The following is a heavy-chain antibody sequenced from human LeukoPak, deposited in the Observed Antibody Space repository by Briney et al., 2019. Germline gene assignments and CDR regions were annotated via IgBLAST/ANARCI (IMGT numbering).Heavy chain of an antibody. J-gene: IGHJ4*02. V-gene: IGHV4-59*01. CDR3: AREGEQQLADY. D-gene: IGHD6-13*01. CDR2: IYYSGST. CDR1: GGSISSYY. Sequence: SETLSLTCTVSGGSISSYYWSWIRQPPGKGLEWIGYIYYSGSTNYNPSLNSRVTISIDTSRNQFSLKLSSVTAADTAVYYCAREGEQQLADYWGQGTLVTVSS.